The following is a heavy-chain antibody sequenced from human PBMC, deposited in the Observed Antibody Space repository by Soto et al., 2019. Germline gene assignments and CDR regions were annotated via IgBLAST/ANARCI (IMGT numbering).Heavy chain of an antibody. CDR1: GFTFSNSW. V-gene: IGHV3-7*05. J-gene: IGHJ4*02. CDR3: ARVSPVMSPGY. D-gene: IGHD3-16*01. Sequence: EVQLVESGGGLVQPGGSLRLSCAVSGFTFSNSWLSWVRQAPGKGLEWVANINQDGSDKYYVDSVKGRFTISRDNAKNSLYLQMNSLRAEDMAIYYCARVSPVMSPGYWGKGTLVTVSS. CDR2: INQDGSDK.